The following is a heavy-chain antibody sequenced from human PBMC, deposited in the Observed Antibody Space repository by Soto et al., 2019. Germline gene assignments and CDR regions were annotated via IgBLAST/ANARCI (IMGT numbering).Heavy chain of an antibody. CDR3: ARQGTALYGMDV. J-gene: IGHJ6*02. CDR1: GGYIGGLGYH. CDR2: IYYSGST. V-gene: IGHV4-39*01. D-gene: IGHD3-10*01. Sequence: SLPWTVSGGYIGGLGYHWGIIRQPPGKGLEWIGSIYYSGSTYYNPSLKSRVTISVDTSKNQFSLKLSSVTAADTAVYYCARQGTALYGMDVWGQGTTVTVYS.